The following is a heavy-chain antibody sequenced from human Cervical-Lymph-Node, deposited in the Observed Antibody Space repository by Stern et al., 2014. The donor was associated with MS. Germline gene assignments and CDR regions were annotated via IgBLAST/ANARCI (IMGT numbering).Heavy chain of an antibody. V-gene: IGHV1-3*01. CDR1: GYTLSSYV. Sequence: QVHLLQSGADVKKPGASVKVSCKASGYTLSSYVMPWVRQAPGQRLEGMGWINVGNGNTKYSQKFQGRVTITRDTSASTAYMELSSLRSEDTAVYYCALGGSGYDSIDYWGQGTLVTVSS. J-gene: IGHJ4*02. D-gene: IGHD3-3*01. CDR3: ALGGSGYDSIDY. CDR2: INVGNGNT.